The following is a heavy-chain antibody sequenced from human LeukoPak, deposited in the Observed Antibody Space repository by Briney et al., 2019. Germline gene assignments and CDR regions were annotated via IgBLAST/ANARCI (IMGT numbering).Heavy chain of an antibody. CDR1: GFTVSSNY. Sequence: GGSLRLSCAASGFTVSSNYMSWVRQAPGKGLEWVSVIYSGGSTYYADSVKGRFTISRDNSKNTLYLQMNSLGAEDTAVYYCARVEQWLAGFDYWGQGTLVTVSS. CDR2: IYSGGST. V-gene: IGHV3-66*01. J-gene: IGHJ4*02. D-gene: IGHD6-19*01. CDR3: ARVEQWLAGFDY.